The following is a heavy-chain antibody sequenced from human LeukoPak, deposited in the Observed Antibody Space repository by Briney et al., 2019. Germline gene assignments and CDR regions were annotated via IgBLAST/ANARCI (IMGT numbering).Heavy chain of an antibody. CDR1: GGTFSSYT. CDR3: ARGPPPDYYDSSGYYIFDY. CDR2: IIPILGIA. D-gene: IGHD3-22*01. V-gene: IGHV1-69*02. Sequence: SVKVSCKASGGTFSSYTISWVRQAPGQGLEWMGRIIPILGIANYAQKFQGRVTITADESTSTDYMELSSLRSEDTAVYYCARGPPPDYYDSSGYYIFDYWGQGTLVTVSS. J-gene: IGHJ4*02.